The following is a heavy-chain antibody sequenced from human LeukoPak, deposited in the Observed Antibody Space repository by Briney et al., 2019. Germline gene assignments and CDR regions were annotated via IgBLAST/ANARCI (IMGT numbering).Heavy chain of an antibody. V-gene: IGHV4-39*02. Sequence: PSETLSLTCTVSGGSISTSNYYWGWIRQPPGKGLEWIGSIHYSGTTYYNPSLKSRVTISVDTSKNHFSLKLSSVTAADTAVYYCARLVAVAGVFDYWGQGTLVTVSS. CDR2: IHYSGTT. CDR1: GGSISTSNYY. D-gene: IGHD6-19*01. CDR3: ARLVAVAGVFDY. J-gene: IGHJ4*02.